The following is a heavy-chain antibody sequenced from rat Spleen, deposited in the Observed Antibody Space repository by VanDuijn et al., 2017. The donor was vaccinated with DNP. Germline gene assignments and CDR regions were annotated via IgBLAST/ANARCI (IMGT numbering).Heavy chain of an antibody. V-gene: IGHV3-1*01. J-gene: IGHJ1*01. CDR3: ARGLNYGGYIYSWYFDF. D-gene: IGHD1-11*01. Sequence: EVQLQESGPGLVKPSQSLSLTCSVTGYSITSNYWGWIRKFPGNKMEWMGFISYSGATAYNPSLRSRISITRDTSKNQFFLQLNSVTTEDTATYYYARGLNYGGYIYSWYFDFWGPGTMVTVSS. CDR2: ISYSGAT. CDR1: GYSITSNY.